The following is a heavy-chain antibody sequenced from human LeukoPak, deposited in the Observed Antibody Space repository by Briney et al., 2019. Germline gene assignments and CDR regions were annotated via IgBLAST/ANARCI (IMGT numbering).Heavy chain of an antibody. Sequence: SQTLSLTCAISGDSVSSNSAAWNWLRQSPSRGLEWLGRTYYRSKWYYDYAPSVKSRTSINPDTSKNQFSLQLNSVTPEDTAVYYCARGRYSGSYYPLDPWGQGTLVTVSS. CDR3: ARGRYSGSYYPLDP. D-gene: IGHD1-26*01. CDR2: TYYRSKWYY. CDR1: GDSVSSNSAA. J-gene: IGHJ5*02. V-gene: IGHV6-1*01.